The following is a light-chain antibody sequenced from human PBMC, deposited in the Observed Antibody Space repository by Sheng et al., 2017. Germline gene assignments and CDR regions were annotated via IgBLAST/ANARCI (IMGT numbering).Light chain of an antibody. V-gene: IGKV1-39*01. CDR1: QIVSRY. Sequence: DIQMTQSPSSLSASVGDRVTITCRASQIVSRYLNWYQQRPGEAPKLLVYSVSKLQTGVPSRFSGGRSGTDFTLTISSLQYEDFATYFCQQSDNAPYTFGLGDQGWRSN. J-gene: IGKJ2*01. CDR2: SVS. CDR3: QQSDNAPYT.